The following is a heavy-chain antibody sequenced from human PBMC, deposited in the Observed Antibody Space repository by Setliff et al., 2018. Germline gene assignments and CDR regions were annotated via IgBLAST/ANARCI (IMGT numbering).Heavy chain of an antibody. D-gene: IGHD3-3*01. CDR3: ARRATYYNFWSGYYLY. CDR2: IYYSGST. V-gene: IGHV4-39*01. J-gene: IGHJ4*02. Sequence: PSETLSLTCTVSGGSISSSSYYWGWIRQPPGKGLEWIGSIYYSGSTYYNPSLKSRVTISVDTSKNQFSLKLSSVTAADTAVYYCARRATYYNFWSGYYLYWGQGTLVTVSS. CDR1: GGSISSSSYY.